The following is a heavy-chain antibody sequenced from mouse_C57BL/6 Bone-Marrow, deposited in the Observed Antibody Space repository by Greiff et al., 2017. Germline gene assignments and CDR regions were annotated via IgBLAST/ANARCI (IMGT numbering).Heavy chain of an antibody. CDR2: IAPEDGDT. CDR3: TTPFYDGYSHWYFDV. CDR1: GFNIKDYY. J-gene: IGHJ1*03. Sequence: EVQLQQSGAELVRPGASVKLSCTASGFNIKDYYMHWVKQRPEQGLEWIGRIAPEDGDTDYAPKFPGKATMTADPSSNTAYLQLISLTSEDTAVYYCTTPFYDGYSHWYFDVWGTGTTVTVSS. V-gene: IGHV14-1*01. D-gene: IGHD2-3*01.